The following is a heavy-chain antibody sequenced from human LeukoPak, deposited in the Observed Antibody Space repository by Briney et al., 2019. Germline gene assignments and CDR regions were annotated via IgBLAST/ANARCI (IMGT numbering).Heavy chain of an antibody. CDR2: ISYDGSNK. D-gene: IGHD2-15*01. V-gene: IGHV3-30-3*01. J-gene: IGHJ4*02. CDR1: GFTFSSYA. CDR3: AKDHGIL. Sequence: GGSLRLSCAASGFTFSSYAMHWVRQAPGKGLEWVAVISYDGSNKYYADSVKGRFTISRDNSKNTLYLQMNSLRAEDTAVYYCAKDHGILGGQGTLVTVSS.